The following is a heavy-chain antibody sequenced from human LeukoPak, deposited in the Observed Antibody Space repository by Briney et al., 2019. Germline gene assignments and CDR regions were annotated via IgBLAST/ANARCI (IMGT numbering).Heavy chain of an antibody. D-gene: IGHD3-10*01. J-gene: IGHJ5*02. Sequence: GGSLRLSCAASGFTFSDYYMSWIRQAPGKGLEWVSYISSSGNTIYYADSVKGRFTISRDNAKNSLYLRMSSLRAEDTAVYYCARDFRAAFDPWGQGTLVTVSS. CDR3: ARDFRAAFDP. CDR2: ISSSGNTI. CDR1: GFTFSDYY. V-gene: IGHV3-11*01.